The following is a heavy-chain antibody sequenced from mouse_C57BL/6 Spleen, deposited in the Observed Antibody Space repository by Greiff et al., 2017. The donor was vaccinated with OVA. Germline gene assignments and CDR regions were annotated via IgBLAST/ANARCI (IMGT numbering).Heavy chain of an antibody. CDR3: AALVTTVVDY. V-gene: IGHV1-64*01. Sequence: VQLQQPGAELVKPGASVKLSCKASGYTFTSYWMHWVKQSPGQGLEWIGMIHPNSGSTNYNEKFKSKATLTVDKSSSTAYMQLSSLTSEDSAVYYCAALVTTVVDYWGQGTTLTVSS. CDR1: GYTFTSYW. J-gene: IGHJ2*01. CDR2: IHPNSGST. D-gene: IGHD1-1*01.